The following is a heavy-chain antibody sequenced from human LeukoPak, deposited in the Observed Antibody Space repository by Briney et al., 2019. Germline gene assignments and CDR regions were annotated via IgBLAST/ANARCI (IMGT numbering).Heavy chain of an antibody. Sequence: SQTLSLTCAISGDSVSSNSAIWSWIRQSPSRGLEWLGRTYFRSKWYNEYAISVKSRITINPDTSKNQFSLQLNSVTPEDTAVYYCARGWEPYSSSFDYWGQGTLVTVSS. V-gene: IGHV6-1*01. CDR3: ARGWEPYSSSFDY. CDR1: GDSVSSNSAI. D-gene: IGHD6-13*01. CDR2: TYFRSKWYN. J-gene: IGHJ4*02.